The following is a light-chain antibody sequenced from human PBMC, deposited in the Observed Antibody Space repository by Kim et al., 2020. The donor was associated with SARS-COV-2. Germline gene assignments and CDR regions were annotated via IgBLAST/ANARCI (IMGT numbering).Light chain of an antibody. CDR3: QQTYTLPRT. Sequence: DIQMTQSPSSLSASVGDRVTITCRASQSIYSYLSWYQQKPGKAPNLLIYAASSLQSGVPSRFSGSGSGTDFTLTITSLQPEDFAAYYCQQTYTLPRTFRQGTRLEIK. J-gene: IGKJ5*01. CDR1: QSIYSY. V-gene: IGKV1-39*01. CDR2: AAS.